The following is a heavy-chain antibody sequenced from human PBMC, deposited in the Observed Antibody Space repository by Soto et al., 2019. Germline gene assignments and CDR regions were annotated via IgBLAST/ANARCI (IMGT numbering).Heavy chain of an antibody. CDR1: GFTFSSYG. Sequence: QVQLVESGGGVVQPGRFLRLSCAASGFTFSSYGMHWVRQAPGKGLEWVAVISYDGSNKYYADSVKGRFTISRDNSKNTLYLQMNSLRAEDTAVYYCAKGYCSGGSCYQPWGQGTLVTVSS. D-gene: IGHD2-15*01. CDR3: AKGYCSGGSCYQP. CDR2: ISYDGSNK. V-gene: IGHV3-30*18. J-gene: IGHJ5*02.